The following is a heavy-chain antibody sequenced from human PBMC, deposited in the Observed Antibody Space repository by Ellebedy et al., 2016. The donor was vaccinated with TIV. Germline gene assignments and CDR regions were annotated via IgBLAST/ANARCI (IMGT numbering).Heavy chain of an antibody. J-gene: IGHJ4*02. CDR3: TRRSGYTYGPDFDY. D-gene: IGHD5-18*01. CDR2: IRSKTYGGTA. CDR1: GFTFGDYA. Sequence: GESLKISCSASGFTFGDYAMSWFRQAPGKGLEWVGFIRSKTYGGTAEYAASVKGRFTISRDDSKRIAYLQLNSLKTEDTAVYYCTRRSGYTYGPDFDYWGQGTLVTVSS. V-gene: IGHV3-49*03.